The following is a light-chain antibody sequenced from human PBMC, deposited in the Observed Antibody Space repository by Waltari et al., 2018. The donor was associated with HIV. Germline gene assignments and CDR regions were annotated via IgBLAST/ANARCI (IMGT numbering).Light chain of an antibody. CDR3: SSYAGSDSPYV. V-gene: IGLV2-8*01. CDR1: SSDVGGYNY. CDR2: EAN. J-gene: IGLJ1*01. Sequence: QSALTQPPSASGSPGQSVTIFCTGTSSDVGGYNYFSWYPQHPDKAPKPIIFEANKRPSGVPDRFSGSKSGNTASLTVSGLQAEDEADYYCSSYAGSDSPYVFGSGTTVTVL.